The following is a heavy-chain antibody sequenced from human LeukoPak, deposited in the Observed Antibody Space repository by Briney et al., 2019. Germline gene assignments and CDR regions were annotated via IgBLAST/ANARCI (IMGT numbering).Heavy chain of an antibody. CDR1: GYTFTSYD. Sequence: ASVKVSCKASGYTFTSYDINWVRQATGQGLEWMGWMNPNSGNTGYAQKFQGRVTMTRNTSISTAYMELSSLRSDDTAVYYCARAPLGYSSSGNWFDPWGQGTLVTVSS. J-gene: IGHJ5*02. V-gene: IGHV1-8*01. CDR2: MNPNSGNT. CDR3: ARAPLGYSSSGNWFDP. D-gene: IGHD6-13*01.